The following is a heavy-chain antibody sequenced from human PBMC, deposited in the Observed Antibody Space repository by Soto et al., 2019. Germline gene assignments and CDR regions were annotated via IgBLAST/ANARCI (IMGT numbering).Heavy chain of an antibody. CDR2: IYHTGTT. J-gene: IGHJ5*02. D-gene: IGHD3-22*01. CDR1: GGSINSGGYS. V-gene: IGHV4-30-2*01. Sequence: PSETLSLTCTVSGGSINSGGYSWTWIRQPPGKGLEWIGFIYHTGTTYYNPSLKSRVTISVDRSKNQFSLKLNSVTSADTAVYYCARVVNYQDSSGSTWFDAWGQGALVTVSS. CDR3: ARVVNYQDSSGSTWFDA.